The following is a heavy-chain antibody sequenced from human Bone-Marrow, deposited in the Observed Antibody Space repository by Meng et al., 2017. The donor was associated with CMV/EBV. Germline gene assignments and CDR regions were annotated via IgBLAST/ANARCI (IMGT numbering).Heavy chain of an antibody. CDR3: ARGHLGYCSSTSCAPWWFDP. Sequence: SETLSLTCTVSGGSISSGGYYWSWIRQHPGKGLEWIGYIYYSGSTYYNPSLKSRVTISVDTSKNQFSPKLSSVTAADTAVYYCARGHLGYCSSTSCAPWWFDPWGQGTLVTVSS. D-gene: IGHD2-2*01. CDR2: IYYSGST. CDR1: GGSISSGGYY. J-gene: IGHJ5*02. V-gene: IGHV4-31*03.